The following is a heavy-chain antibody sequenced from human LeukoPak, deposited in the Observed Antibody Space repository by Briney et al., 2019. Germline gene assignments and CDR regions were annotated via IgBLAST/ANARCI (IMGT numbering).Heavy chain of an antibody. CDR3: ARDHCSSTNCYFDF. Sequence: GGSLRLSCAASGFTVSSNHMNWVRQAPGKGLEWVSVIYSGGSTYYADSVKGRFTISRDNAKNSLYLQMNSLRDEDTAVYYCARDHCSSTNCYFDFWGQGTLVTVSS. CDR2: IYSGGST. V-gene: IGHV3-53*01. D-gene: IGHD2-2*01. CDR1: GFTVSSNH. J-gene: IGHJ4*02.